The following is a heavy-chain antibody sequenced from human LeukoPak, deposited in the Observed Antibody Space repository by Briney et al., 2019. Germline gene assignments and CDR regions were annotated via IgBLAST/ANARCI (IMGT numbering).Heavy chain of an antibody. J-gene: IGHJ6*02. CDR3: ATSLGYSYTLDV. V-gene: IGHV3-7*01. CDR1: GFTFSNYW. Sequence: GGSLRHSCAATGFTFSNYWLAWVRQAPGKGLEWVANIKGDGSEKDYEGSVKGRFTISRDNAKNSLYLQMNSLRAEDTALYYCATSLGYSYTLDVWGQGTTVTVSS. CDR2: IKGDGSEK.